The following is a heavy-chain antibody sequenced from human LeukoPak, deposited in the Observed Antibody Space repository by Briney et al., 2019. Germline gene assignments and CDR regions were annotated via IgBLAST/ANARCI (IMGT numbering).Heavy chain of an antibody. Sequence: PSETLSLTCAVYGGSFSGYYWSWIRQPPGKGLEWIGEINHSGSTNYNPSLKSRVTISVDTSKNQFSLKLSSVTAVDTAVYYCADAYGSGSYDYWGQGTLVTVSS. D-gene: IGHD3-10*01. CDR3: ADAYGSGSYDY. V-gene: IGHV4-34*01. CDR1: GGSFSGYY. J-gene: IGHJ4*02. CDR2: INHSGST.